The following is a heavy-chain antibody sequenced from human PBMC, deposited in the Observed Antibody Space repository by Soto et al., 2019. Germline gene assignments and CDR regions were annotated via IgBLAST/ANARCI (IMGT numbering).Heavy chain of an antibody. Sequence: QVQLVQSGAEVKKPGASVKVSCKASGYTFTSYAMHWVRQAPGQRLEWMGWINAGNGNTKYSQKFQGRVTITRDTSASTAYMELGRLRSEDTAVYYCARDLQADYWGQGTLVTVSS. CDR2: INAGNGNT. CDR1: GYTFTSYA. J-gene: IGHJ4*02. V-gene: IGHV1-3*01. CDR3: ARDLQADY.